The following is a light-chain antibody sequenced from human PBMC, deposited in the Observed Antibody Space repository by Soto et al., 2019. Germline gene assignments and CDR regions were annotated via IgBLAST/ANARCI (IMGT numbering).Light chain of an antibody. CDR3: QQSYSTQYT. J-gene: IGKJ2*01. CDR2: AAS. Sequence: DIQMTQSPSSLSASVGERVTITCRASQSISSYLNWYQQKPGKAPKLLIYAASSLQSGVPSRFSGSGPGTDFTLTISSLQPEDFATYYCQQSYSTQYTFGQGTKLEIK. V-gene: IGKV1-39*01. CDR1: QSISSY.